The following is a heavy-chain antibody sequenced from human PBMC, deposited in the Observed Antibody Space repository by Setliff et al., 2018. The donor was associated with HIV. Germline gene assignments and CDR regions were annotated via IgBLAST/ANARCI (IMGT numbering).Heavy chain of an antibody. CDR2: IYYSGST. D-gene: IGHD3-10*01. Sequence: SETLSLTCTVSGGSIGSGPYYWAWIRQPPGKGLEWIGSIYYSGSTYYNPSLKSRVTISVDTSKNQFSLKLSSVTAADTAVYYCARTYYYGSGSSNWFDPWGQGTLVTVSS. CDR1: GGSIGSGPYY. J-gene: IGHJ5*02. V-gene: IGHV4-39*01. CDR3: ARTYYYGSGSSNWFDP.